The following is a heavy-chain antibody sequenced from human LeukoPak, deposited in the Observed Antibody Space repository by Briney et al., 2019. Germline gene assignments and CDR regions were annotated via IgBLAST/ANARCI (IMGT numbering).Heavy chain of an antibody. CDR2: INPNSGGT. Sequence: ASVKVSCKASGYIFTGYYIHWVRQAPGQGLEWMGWINPNSGGTNYAQKFQGRVTMTRDTSISTAYMELSRLRSDDTAVYYCARGGYSYGPSDYWGQGTLVTVSS. CDR3: ARGGYSYGPSDY. V-gene: IGHV1-2*02. D-gene: IGHD5-18*01. CDR1: GYIFTGYY. J-gene: IGHJ4*02.